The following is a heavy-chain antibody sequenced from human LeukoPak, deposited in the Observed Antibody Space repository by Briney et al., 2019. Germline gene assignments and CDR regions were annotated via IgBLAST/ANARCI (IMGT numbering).Heavy chain of an antibody. Sequence: GGSLRLSCAASGFTFSSYSMNWVRQAPGKGLEWVSSISSSSSYIYYADSVKGRFTTSRDNAKNSLYLQMNSLRAEDTAVYYCARDSYLIDYYDSSGYYPLFGYWGQGTLVTVSS. V-gene: IGHV3-21*01. J-gene: IGHJ4*02. D-gene: IGHD3-22*01. CDR1: GFTFSSYS. CDR3: ARDSYLIDYYDSSGYYPLFGY. CDR2: ISSSSSYI.